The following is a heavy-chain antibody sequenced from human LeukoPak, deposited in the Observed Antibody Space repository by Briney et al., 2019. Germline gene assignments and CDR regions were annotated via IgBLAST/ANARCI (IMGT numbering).Heavy chain of an antibody. D-gene: IGHD3-9*01. CDR2: IRTTAEGAKYA. CDR1: GFSFTDYP. V-gene: IGHV3-48*02. Sequence: PGGSLRLSCATSGFSFTDYPMNWVRQAPGKGLEWISNIRTTAEGAKYAYYADSVKGRVTISRDDGKNTLYLHMNSLRDDDTVVYYCANDIRYAFDYWGQGILVTVSS. CDR3: ANDIRYAFDY. J-gene: IGHJ4*02.